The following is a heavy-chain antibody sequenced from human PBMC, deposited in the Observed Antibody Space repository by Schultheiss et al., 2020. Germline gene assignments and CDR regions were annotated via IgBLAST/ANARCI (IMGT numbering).Heavy chain of an antibody. CDR2: IYHSGST. J-gene: IGHJ4*02. CDR1: GGSFSGYY. V-gene: IGHV4-34*09. Sequence: SETLSLTCAVYGGSFSGYYWSWIRPPPGKGLEWIGEIYHSGSTNYNPSLKSRVTISVDTSKNQFSLKLSSVTAADTAVYYCARDRAQSNSGWPSYFDYWGQGTLVT. CDR3: ARDRAQSNSGWPSYFDY. D-gene: IGHD5-12*01.